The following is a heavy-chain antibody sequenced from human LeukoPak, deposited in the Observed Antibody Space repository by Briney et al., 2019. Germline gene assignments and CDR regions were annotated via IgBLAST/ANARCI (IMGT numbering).Heavy chain of an antibody. V-gene: IGHV4-61*08. CDR2: ISDIGSI. CDR1: GGSISGGGYY. J-gene: IGHJ4*02. Sequence: PSETLSLTCTVSGGSISGGGYYWSWIRQPPGKGLEWIAYISDIGSINYNPSLKSRVTISLDTSKNQFSLKLSSVTAADTAVYYCAGHHPRNTVDFWGQGTLVTVSS. D-gene: IGHD2/OR15-2a*01. CDR3: AGHHPRNTVDF.